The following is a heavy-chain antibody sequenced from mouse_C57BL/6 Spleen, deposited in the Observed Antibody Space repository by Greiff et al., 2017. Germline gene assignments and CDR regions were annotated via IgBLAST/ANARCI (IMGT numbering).Heavy chain of an antibody. CDR2: IDPSDSYT. CDR3: AIYGSSYGDY. D-gene: IGHD1-1*01. V-gene: IGHV1-50*01. CDR1: GYTFTSYW. Sequence: QVQLQQPGAELVKPGASVKLSCKASGYTFTSYWMQWVKQRPGQGLEWIGEIDPSDSYTNYNQKFKGKATLTVATSSSPAYMQLSSLTSEDSAVYYCAIYGSSYGDYWGQGTTLTVSS. J-gene: IGHJ2*01.